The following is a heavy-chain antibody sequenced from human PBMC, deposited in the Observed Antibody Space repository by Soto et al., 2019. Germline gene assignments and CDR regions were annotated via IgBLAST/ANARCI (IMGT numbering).Heavy chain of an antibody. CDR1: GFTFSNAW. Sequence: GGSLRLSCAASGFTFSNAWMNWVRQAPGKGLEWVGRIKSKTDGGTTDYAAPVKGRFTISRDDSKNTLYLQMNSLKTEDTAVYYCNTDIPIAFIAEADKYYYYGMDVWGQGTTVIDSS. J-gene: IGHJ6*02. V-gene: IGHV3-15*07. CDR2: IKSKTDGGTT. D-gene: IGHD6-19*01. CDR3: NTDIPIAFIAEADKYYYYGMDV.